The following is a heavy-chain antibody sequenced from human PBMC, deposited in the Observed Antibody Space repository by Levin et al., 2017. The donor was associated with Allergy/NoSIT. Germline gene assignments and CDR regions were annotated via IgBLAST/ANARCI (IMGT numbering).Heavy chain of an antibody. J-gene: IGHJ4*02. CDR1: GFTFSDAW. CDR2: IQSKTDDETT. CDR3: TSYPVGYGSNPRCEAYFDC. Sequence: PGGSLRLSCAASGFTFSDAWMNWVRQAPGKGLEWVGRIQSKTDDETTDYASPVKGRFTISRDDSHNTLYLQMNSLKTEDTAVYFCTSYPVGYGSNPRCEAYFDCWGQGALVTVAS. V-gene: IGHV3-15*07. D-gene: IGHD2-2*01.